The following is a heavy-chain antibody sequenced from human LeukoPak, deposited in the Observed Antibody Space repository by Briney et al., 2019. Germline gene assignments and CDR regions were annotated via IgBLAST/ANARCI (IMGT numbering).Heavy chain of an antibody. CDR3: ARFARYPPLIEIAGAFDI. Sequence: SETLSLTCTVSGGSISSYYWSWIRQPAGKGLEWIGRIYTSGSTNYNPSLKSRVTMSVDTSKNQFSLKLSSVTAADTAVYYCARFARYPPLIEIAGAFDIWGQGTMVTVSS. V-gene: IGHV4-4*07. CDR2: IYTSGST. CDR1: GGSISSYY. D-gene: IGHD3-16*02. J-gene: IGHJ3*02.